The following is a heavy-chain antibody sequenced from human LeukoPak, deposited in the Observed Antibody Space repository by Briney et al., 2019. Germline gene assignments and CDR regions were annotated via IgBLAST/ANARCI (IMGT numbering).Heavy chain of an antibody. V-gene: IGHV1-2*02. CDR1: GYTFTCYY. D-gene: IGHD5-18*01. CDR2: IHPNSGAT. Sequence: ASVKISCKASGYTFTCYYIHWVRQAPGQGFEWMGWIHPNSGATGYAQNFQGRVTMTRDTSISTAYMDLSRLRSDDTAVYYCARNTAPGYGLDVWGQGTPVTVSS. J-gene: IGHJ6*02. CDR3: ARNTAPGYGLDV.